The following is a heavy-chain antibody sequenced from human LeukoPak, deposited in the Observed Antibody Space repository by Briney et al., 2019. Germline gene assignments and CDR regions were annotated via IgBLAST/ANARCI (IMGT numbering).Heavy chain of an antibody. D-gene: IGHD6-19*01. CDR3: ARGHSSGWYPDYYYYYYMDV. CDR2: INHSGST. J-gene: IGHJ6*03. CDR1: GGSFSGYY. Sequence: SSETLSLTCAVYGGSFSGYYWSWIRQPPGKGLEWIGEINHSGSTNYNPSLKSRVTISVDTSKNQFSLKLSSVTAADTAVYYCARGHSSGWYPDYYYYYYMDVWGKGTTVTISS. V-gene: IGHV4-34*01.